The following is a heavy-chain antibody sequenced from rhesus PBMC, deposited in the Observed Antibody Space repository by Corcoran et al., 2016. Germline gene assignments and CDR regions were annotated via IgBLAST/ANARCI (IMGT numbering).Heavy chain of an antibody. CDR1: GGLINNRY. V-gene: IGHV4-169*01. J-gene: IGHJ5-1*01. D-gene: IGHD4-35*01. CDR3: AKEEDYGNRGHRFDV. CDR2: IYGSGHST. Sequence: QLQLQESGPGLVKPSETLSLSCAVAGGLINNRYWSWIRRAPGEGLEWIGYIYGSGHSTKYNPSRESRVTRSGDTAKNQLSLRLSSVTAADTALYYCAKEEDYGNRGHRFDVWGPGVLITVSS.